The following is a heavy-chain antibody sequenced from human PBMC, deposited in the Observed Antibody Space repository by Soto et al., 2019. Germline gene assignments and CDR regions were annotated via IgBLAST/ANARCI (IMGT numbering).Heavy chain of an antibody. CDR3: ARGKGMEENYFYYGMDI. J-gene: IGHJ6*02. CDR2: LNGGTGQT. D-gene: IGHD3-10*01. V-gene: IGHV1-3*01. Sequence: QLQVVQSGAEVKKPGASVRVSCKASGYTFSTYGMHWVRQAPGQSLEWMGWLNGGTGQTRYSQRFQDRVIITRDTSASTGYMELRSLRSEDTAVYYCARGKGMEENYFYYGMDIWGQGTTVTV. CDR1: GYTFSTYG.